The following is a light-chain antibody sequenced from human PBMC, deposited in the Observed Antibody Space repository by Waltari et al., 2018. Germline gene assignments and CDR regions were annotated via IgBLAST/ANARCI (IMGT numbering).Light chain of an antibody. CDR3: SSESSDKVVL. CDR2: DVS. CDR1: SSDVGISNF. J-gene: IGLJ3*02. Sequence: QSALTQPASVSGSPGQSVTISCTCTSSDVGISNFVPWYQDHPGQGPKVIIYDVSDRPSGVSARFSGSKSGNTASLTISGLQAEDEADYYCSSESSDKVVLFGGGTKVTVL. V-gene: IGLV2-14*03.